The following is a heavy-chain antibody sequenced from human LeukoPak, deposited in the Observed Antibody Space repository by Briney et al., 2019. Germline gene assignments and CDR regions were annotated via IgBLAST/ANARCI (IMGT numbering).Heavy chain of an antibody. CDR1: GGSISSSNW. J-gene: IGHJ4*02. D-gene: IGHD3-10*01. CDR3: ARGVLWFGELAKVHYLDY. Sequence: SETLSLTCAVSGGSISSSNWWSWVRQPPGKGLEWIGEIYHSGSTNYNPSLKSRVTISVDKSKNQFSLKLSSVTAADTAVYYCARGVLWFGELAKVHYLDYWGQGTLVTVSS. CDR2: IYHSGST. V-gene: IGHV4-4*02.